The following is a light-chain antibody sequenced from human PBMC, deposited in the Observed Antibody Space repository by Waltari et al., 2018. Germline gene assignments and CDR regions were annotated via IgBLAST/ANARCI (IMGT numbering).Light chain of an antibody. Sequence: DIQMTQSPSSLSASVGDRVTITCRASQGISSYLAWYQQKPGKAPKLLIYKASTLQSGVPSRFSGSGSGTDFTLTISSLQPEDFATCYCQQHNSNPFTFGPGTKLDIK. CDR3: QQHNSNPFT. V-gene: IGKV1-9*01. CDR2: KAS. CDR1: QGISSY. J-gene: IGKJ3*01.